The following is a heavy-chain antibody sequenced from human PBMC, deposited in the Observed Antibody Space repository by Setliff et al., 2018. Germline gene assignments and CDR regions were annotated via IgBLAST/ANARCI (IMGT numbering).Heavy chain of an antibody. J-gene: IGHJ4*02. CDR2: VYYSGIA. Sequence: SETLSLTCTVSGGSFGTYYWSWIRQPPGKGLEWIGHVYYSGIANYNPSLKSRVTISVDTSKNQFSLKLSSVTAADTAVYFCARGRNVAARLFDSWGQGTLVTVSS. CDR1: GGSFGTYY. CDR3: ARGRNVAARLFDS. D-gene: IGHD6-6*01. V-gene: IGHV4-59*12.